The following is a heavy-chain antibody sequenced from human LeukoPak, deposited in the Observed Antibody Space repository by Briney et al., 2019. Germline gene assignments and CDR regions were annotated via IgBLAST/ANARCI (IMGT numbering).Heavy chain of an antibody. CDR1: GFTFSSFA. CDR2: ISSSGGST. D-gene: IGHD3-10*01. Sequence: GGSLRLSCAASGFTFSSFAMSWGRQGPGNGLEWVSAISSSGGSTYYADSVKGRFTISRDNSKNTLNLQMNSLRAEDTAVYYCAKTYHGSGSYYADYWGQGTLVTVSS. CDR3: AKTYHGSGSYYADY. J-gene: IGHJ4*02. V-gene: IGHV3-23*01.